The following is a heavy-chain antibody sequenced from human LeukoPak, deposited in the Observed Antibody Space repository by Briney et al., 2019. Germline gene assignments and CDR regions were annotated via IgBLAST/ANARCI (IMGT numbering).Heavy chain of an antibody. CDR1: GFTFSSYA. D-gene: IGHD3-3*01. CDR2: ISGSGGST. CDR3: AKGYDFWSGYPLRSPFDY. V-gene: IGHV3-23*01. J-gene: IGHJ4*01. Sequence: PGGSLRLSCAASGFTFSSYAMSWVRQAPGKGLEWVSAISGSGGSTYYADSVKGRFIISRDNSKNTLYLQMNSLRAEDTAVYYCAKGYDFWSGYPLRSPFDYWGHGTLVTVSS.